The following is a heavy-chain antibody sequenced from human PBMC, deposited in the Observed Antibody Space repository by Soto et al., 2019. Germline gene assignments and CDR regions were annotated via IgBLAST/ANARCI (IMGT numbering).Heavy chain of an antibody. J-gene: IGHJ4*02. V-gene: IGHV3-74*01. CDR1: GFTFSSYW. Sequence: PGGSLRLSCAASGFTFSSYWMHWVRQAPGKGLVWVSRINSDGSSTSYADSVKGRFTISRDNAKNTLYLQMNSLRAEDTAVYYCARTRDYYDSSGYLYATLDYWGQGTLVTVSS. CDR3: ARTRDYYDSSGYLYATLDY. CDR2: INSDGSST. D-gene: IGHD3-22*01.